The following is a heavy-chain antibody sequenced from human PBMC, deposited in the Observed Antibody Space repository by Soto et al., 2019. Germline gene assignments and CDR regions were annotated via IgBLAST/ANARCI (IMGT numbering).Heavy chain of an antibody. CDR2: INHSGST. CDR1: GGSFSGYY. CDR3: ARVPWGYYYYYMDV. V-gene: IGHV4-34*01. Sequence: SETLSLTCAVYGGSFSGYYWSWIRQPPGKGLEWIGEINHSGSTNYNPSLESRVTISVDTSKNQFSPKLSSVTAADTAVYYCARVPWGYYYYYMDVWGKGTTVTVSS. D-gene: IGHD3-16*01. J-gene: IGHJ6*03.